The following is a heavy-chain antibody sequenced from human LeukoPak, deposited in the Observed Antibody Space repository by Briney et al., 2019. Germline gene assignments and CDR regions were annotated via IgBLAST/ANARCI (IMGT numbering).Heavy chain of an antibody. Sequence: SGALSDTRMVPLGSIISSSFYGGWVRQPPGEGLEWIGSIYYSGSSCYNQSLKSRGTISVDTSKNQCSLMLRSVTDAATAVYYCARESRGYVWGFPFDYWGQGTMVTVPS. CDR3: ARESRGYVWGFPFDY. CDR1: LGSIISSSFY. D-gene: IGHD3-16*01. J-gene: IGHJ4*02. CDR2: IYYSGSS. V-gene: IGHV4-39*07.